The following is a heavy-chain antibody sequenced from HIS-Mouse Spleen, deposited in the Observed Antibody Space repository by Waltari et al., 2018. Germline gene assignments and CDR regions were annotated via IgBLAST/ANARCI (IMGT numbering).Heavy chain of an antibody. D-gene: IGHD3-3*01. CDR2: INHSGSH. V-gene: IGHV4-34*01. CDR3: ARGSDDFWSGYYFDY. CDR1: GGSFSGYY. J-gene: IGHJ4*02. Sequence: QVQLQQWGAGLLKPSETLSLTCAVYGGSFSGYYWSWIRQPPGKGLEWSGEINHSGSHTDKPPLKSRVTISVDTSKNQFSLKLSSVTAADTAVYYCARGSDDFWSGYYFDYWGQGTLVTVSS.